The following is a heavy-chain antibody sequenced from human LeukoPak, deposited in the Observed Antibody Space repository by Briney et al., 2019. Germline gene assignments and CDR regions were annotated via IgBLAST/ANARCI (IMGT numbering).Heavy chain of an antibody. Sequence: GASVKVSCKASGYTFTSYDINWVRQATGQGLEWMGWMNPNSGNTGYAQKFQGRVTMTRNTSISTAYMELSSLRSEDTAVYYCARGRLLRFEELFGWFDPWGQGTLVTVSS. J-gene: IGHJ5*02. CDR1: GYTFTSYD. CDR3: ARGRLLRFEELFGWFDP. V-gene: IGHV1-8*01. D-gene: IGHD3-10*01. CDR2: MNPNSGNT.